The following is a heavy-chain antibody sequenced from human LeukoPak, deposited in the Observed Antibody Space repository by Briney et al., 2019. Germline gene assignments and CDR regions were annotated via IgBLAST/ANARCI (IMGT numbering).Heavy chain of an antibody. CDR1: GYTFTSFG. J-gene: IGHJ3*02. V-gene: IGHV1-18*01. CDR3: ARVRIYSGYNYFDAFDN. D-gene: IGHD5-12*01. Sequence: ASVKVSCKASGYTFTSFGFSWVRQAPGQGLEWMGWISAYNGDTKYVQTFQDRLTMTTDTSASTAYMELRNLRSDDTAVYYCARVRIYSGYNYFDAFDNWGQGTMVTVSS. CDR2: ISAYNGDT.